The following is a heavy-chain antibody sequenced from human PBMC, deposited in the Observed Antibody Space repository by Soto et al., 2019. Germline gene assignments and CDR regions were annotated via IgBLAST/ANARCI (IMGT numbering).Heavy chain of an antibody. CDR1: GFTFSSYG. Sequence: QVQLVESGGGVVQPGRSLRLSCAASGFTFSSYGMHWVRQAPGKGLEWVAVIWYDGSNKYYADSVKGRFTISRDNSKNXLYQQMNSLRAEDTAVYYCARSILTGYYHYYAMDVWGQGTTVTVSS. CDR2: IWYDGSNK. J-gene: IGHJ6*02. D-gene: IGHD3-9*01. CDR3: ARSILTGYYHYYAMDV. V-gene: IGHV3-33*01.